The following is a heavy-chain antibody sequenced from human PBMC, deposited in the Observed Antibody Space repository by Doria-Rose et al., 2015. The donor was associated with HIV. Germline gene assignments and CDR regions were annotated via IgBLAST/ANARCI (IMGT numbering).Heavy chain of an antibody. V-gene: IGHV4-59*12. Sequence: QVQLQESGPGLVKPSETLSLTCTVSGASMNSYYWSWIRQSPGKGLEWIGYIYYTGINKYNPSLKSRVTISMDTSKRQVALKATSLTPADTAVYFCARLHPTCAGTRCPENYGMDVWGQGTTVVVSS. CDR2: IYYTGIN. J-gene: IGHJ6*02. CDR1: GASMNSYY. CDR3: ARLHPTCAGTRCPENYGMDV. D-gene: IGHD2-2*01.